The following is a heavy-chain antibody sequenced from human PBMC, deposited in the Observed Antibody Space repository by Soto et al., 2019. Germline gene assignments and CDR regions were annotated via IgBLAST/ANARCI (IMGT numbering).Heavy chain of an antibody. V-gene: IGHV4-61*01. CDR1: GGSVSSGSYY. D-gene: IGHD6-13*01. CDR3: ARQLVPHYYYGMDV. J-gene: IGHJ6*02. CDR2: IYYSGST. Sequence: QVQLQESGPGLVKPSETLSLTCTVSGGSVSSGSYYWSWIRQPPGKGLEWIGYIYYSGSTNYNPSLQSRVTISVDTSNNQFSLKLSSVTAADTAVYYGARQLVPHYYYGMDVWGQGTTVTVSS.